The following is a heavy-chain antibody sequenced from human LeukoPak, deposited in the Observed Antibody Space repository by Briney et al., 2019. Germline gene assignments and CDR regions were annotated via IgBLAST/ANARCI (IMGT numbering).Heavy chain of an antibody. CDR3: ARHGGSCYGDAFDI. CDR1: GGSISSYY. J-gene: IGHJ3*02. D-gene: IGHD1-26*01. Sequence: PSETLSLTCTVSGGSISSYYWSWIRQPPGKGLEWIGYIYYSGSTNYNPSLKSRVTISVDTSKNQFSLKLSSVTAADTAVYYCARHGGSCYGDAFDIWGQGTMVTVSS. V-gene: IGHV4-59*08. CDR2: IYYSGST.